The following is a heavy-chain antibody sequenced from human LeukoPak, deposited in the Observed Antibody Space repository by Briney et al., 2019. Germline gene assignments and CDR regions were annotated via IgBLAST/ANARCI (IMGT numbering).Heavy chain of an antibody. CDR1: GGSVSSGSYY. V-gene: IGHV4-61*01. Sequence: PSETLSLTCTVSGGSVSSGSYYWSWIRQPPGKGLEWIGYIYYSGCTNYNPSLKSRVTISVDTSKNQFSLKLSSVTAADTAVYYCARRPQLRRYSSSPLWAFDIWGQGTMVTVSS. D-gene: IGHD6-13*01. CDR2: IYYSGCT. J-gene: IGHJ3*02. CDR3: ARRPQLRRYSSSPLWAFDI.